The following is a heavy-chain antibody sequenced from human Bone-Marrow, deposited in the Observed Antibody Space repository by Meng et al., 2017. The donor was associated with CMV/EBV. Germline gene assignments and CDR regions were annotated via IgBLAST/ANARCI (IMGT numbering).Heavy chain of an antibody. J-gene: IGHJ6*02. CDR1: GFTFNTYW. CDR2: ISSDGSST. D-gene: IGHD5-24*01. Sequence: GGSLRLSCAASGFTFNTYWMHWVRQAPGKGLVWVSRISSDGSSTSYADSVKGRFTISRDNAKNSLFLQMNSLRAEDTAVYYCARGDAGYYYGMDVWGQGTTVTVSS. CDR3: ARGDAGYYYGMDV. V-gene: IGHV3-74*01.